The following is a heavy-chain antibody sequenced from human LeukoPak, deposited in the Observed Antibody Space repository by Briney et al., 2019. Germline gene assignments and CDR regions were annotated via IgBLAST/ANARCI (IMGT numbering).Heavy chain of an antibody. D-gene: IGHD3-10*01. J-gene: IGHJ5*02. CDR3: ARGSITMVRGVMAWFDP. Sequence: SVKVSCKASGGTFSSYAISWVRQAPGQGLEWVGGIIPIFGTANYAQKFQGRVTLTADEYTSTAYMELSSLRSEDTAVYYCARGSITMVRGVMAWFDPWGEGTLVRVSS. CDR2: IIPIFGTA. V-gene: IGHV1-69*01. CDR1: GGTFSSYA.